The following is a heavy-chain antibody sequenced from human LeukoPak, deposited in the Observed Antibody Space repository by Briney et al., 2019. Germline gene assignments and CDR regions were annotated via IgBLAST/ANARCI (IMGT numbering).Heavy chain of an antibody. Sequence: GSSLRLSCAASGLSFSSYAMHWVRQAPGKGLEWVAVISYDGTEKYYGDSVKGRFTISRDNSKNTLYLQMNSLRAEDTALYYCAKENSGSYYEPTGYFDYWGQGTLVTVSS. CDR2: ISYDGTEK. CDR3: AKENSGSYYEPTGYFDY. V-gene: IGHV3-30-3*01. D-gene: IGHD1-26*01. CDR1: GLSFSSYA. J-gene: IGHJ4*02.